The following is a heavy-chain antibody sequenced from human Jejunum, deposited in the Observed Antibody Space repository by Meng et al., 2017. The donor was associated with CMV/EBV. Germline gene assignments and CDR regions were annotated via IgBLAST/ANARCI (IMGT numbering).Heavy chain of an antibody. CDR3: ACRDYYYYSMNV. V-gene: IGHV4-59*01. D-gene: IGHD2-21*01. CDR2: ISYSGST. J-gene: IGHJ6*02. CDR1: GGSISNYY. Sequence: TVSGGSISNYYWSWIRQPPGKGLEWIGDISYSGSTSYDPSLKSRVTISVDTSKNQFSLKLISVTSADTAVYYCACRDYYYYSMNVWGQGTTVTVSS.